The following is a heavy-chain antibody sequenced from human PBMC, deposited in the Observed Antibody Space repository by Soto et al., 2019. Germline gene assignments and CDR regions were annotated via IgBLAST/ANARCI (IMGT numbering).Heavy chain of an antibody. D-gene: IGHD6-19*01. J-gene: IGHJ4*02. CDR2: ISGSGGST. CDR3: AKISNVGKQWPYAVDY. V-gene: IGHV3-23*01. Sequence: EVQLLESGGGLVQPGGSLRLSCAASGFTSSSYAMSWVRQAPGKGLEWVSAISGSGGSTHYADSVKGRFTISRDNSKNTLYLQMNSLRAEDTAVYYCAKISNVGKQWPYAVDYWGQGTLVTVSS. CDR1: GFTSSSYA.